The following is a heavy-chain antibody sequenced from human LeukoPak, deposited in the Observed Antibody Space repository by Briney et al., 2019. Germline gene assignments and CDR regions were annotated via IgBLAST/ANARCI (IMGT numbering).Heavy chain of an antibody. CDR1: GGSFSGYY. CDR3: AREPPVVAAAGLGGDY. Sequence: SETLSLTCAVYGGSFSGYYWSWIRQPPGKGLEWIGEINHSGSTNYNPSLKSRVTISVDTSKNQFSLKLSSVTAADTAVYYCAREPPVVAAAGLGGDYWGQGTLVTVSS. CDR2: INHSGST. V-gene: IGHV4-34*01. J-gene: IGHJ4*02. D-gene: IGHD6-13*01.